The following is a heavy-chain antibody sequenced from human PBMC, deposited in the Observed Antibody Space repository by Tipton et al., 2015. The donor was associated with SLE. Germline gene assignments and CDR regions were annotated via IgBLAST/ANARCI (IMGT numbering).Heavy chain of an antibody. CDR1: GFIFESHA. Sequence: SLRLSCAASGFIFESHAMTWVRQAPGKGLEWVSTVYCGGRTYYGDSVKGRFTLSRDDSKKTLYLQMNNLRVDDTAVYYCARGRGYHYEMDVWDQGP. J-gene: IGHJ6*02. CDR2: VYCGGRT. V-gene: IGHV3-23*03. CDR3: ARGRGYHYEMDV.